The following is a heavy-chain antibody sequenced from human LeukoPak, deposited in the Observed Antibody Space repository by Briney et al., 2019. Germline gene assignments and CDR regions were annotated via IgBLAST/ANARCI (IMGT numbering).Heavy chain of an antibody. Sequence: ASVKVSCKASGYTFTSYGISWVRQAPGQGLEWMGWISAYNGNTNYAQKLQGRVTMTTDTSTSTAYMELRSLRSDNTAVYYCARGDTMIVLNWFDPWGQGTLVTVSS. CDR3: ARGDTMIVLNWFDP. V-gene: IGHV1-18*01. CDR1: GYTFTSYG. D-gene: IGHD3-22*01. J-gene: IGHJ5*02. CDR2: ISAYNGNT.